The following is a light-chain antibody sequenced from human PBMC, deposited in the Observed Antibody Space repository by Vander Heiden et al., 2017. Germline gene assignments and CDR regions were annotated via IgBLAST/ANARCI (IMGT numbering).Light chain of an antibody. CDR1: QSVSSS. J-gene: IGKJ5*01. CDR2: DAS. CDR3: QQRSNWPIT. Sequence: EIVLTQSPATLSLSPGERATLSCRASQSVSSSLAWYQQKPGQAHRLLIYDASDRATGIPARFSGSGSGTDFTLTISSLEPEDFAVYYCQQRSNWPITFGQGTRLEMK. V-gene: IGKV3-11*01.